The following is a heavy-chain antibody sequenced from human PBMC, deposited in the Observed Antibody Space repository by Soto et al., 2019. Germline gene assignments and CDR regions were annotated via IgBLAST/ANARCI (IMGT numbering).Heavy chain of an antibody. D-gene: IGHD3-16*01. J-gene: IGHJ5*02. CDR3: ARDHDMITFGGVPRARYLDP. V-gene: IGHV3-7*01. Sequence: EVQLVESGGGLVQPGGSLRLSCAASGFTFSSYWMSWVRQAPGKGLEWVANVKQDGSEKYYVDSVKGRFTISRDNAKNSLYLQMNSLRAEDTAVYYCARDHDMITFGGVPRARYLDPWGQGTLVTVSS. CDR2: VKQDGSEK. CDR1: GFTFSSYW.